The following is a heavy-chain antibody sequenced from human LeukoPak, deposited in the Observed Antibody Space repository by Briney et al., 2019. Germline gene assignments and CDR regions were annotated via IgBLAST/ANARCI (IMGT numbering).Heavy chain of an antibody. V-gene: IGHV4-4*07. J-gene: IGHJ6*02. CDR1: GGSISSYY. D-gene: IGHD3-3*01. Sequence: TSETLSLTCTVSGGSISSYYWSWIRQPAGKGLEWIGRIYTSGSTNYNPSLKSRVTMSVDTSKNQFSLKLSSVTAADTAVYYCASTIFGVVTNPNYYYYGMGVWGQGTTVTVSS. CDR2: IYTSGST. CDR3: ASTIFGVVTNPNYYYYGMGV.